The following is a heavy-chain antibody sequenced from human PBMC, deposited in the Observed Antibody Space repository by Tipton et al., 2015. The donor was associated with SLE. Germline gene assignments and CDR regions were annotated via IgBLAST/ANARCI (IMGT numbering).Heavy chain of an antibody. CDR1: GGSISSSW. D-gene: IGHD1-7*01. J-gene: IGHJ4*02. Sequence: TLSLTCTVSGGSISSSWWSWVRQPPGKGLEWIGGIYHSESPNYNPSLKSRVTISIDKSKNQFSLKLTSVTAADTAVYHCTRVPRYNWNYIADWGQGTLVSVSS. V-gene: IGHV4-4*02. CDR3: TRVPRYNWNYIAD. CDR2: IYHSESP.